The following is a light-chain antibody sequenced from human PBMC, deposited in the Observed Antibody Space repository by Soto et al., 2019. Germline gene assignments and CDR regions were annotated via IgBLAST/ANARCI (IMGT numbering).Light chain of an antibody. V-gene: IGLV1-36*01. Sequence: QSVLTQPPSVSEAPRQRVTISCSGSSSNIGKNAVNWYQQLPGEAPRLLIYSNDLRPSRVSDRFSGSKSGTSASLAISELQSEDEADYYCSTWDDNLSVVFGGGTKLTVL. CDR2: SND. CDR1: SSNIGKNA. J-gene: IGLJ2*01. CDR3: STWDDNLSVV.